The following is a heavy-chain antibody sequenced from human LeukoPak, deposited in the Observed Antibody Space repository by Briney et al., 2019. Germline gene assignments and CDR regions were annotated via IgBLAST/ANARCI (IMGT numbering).Heavy chain of an antibody. D-gene: IGHD6-19*01. CDR3: ARGSSGWFDY. Sequence: KPSETLSLTCTVSGGSISSSSYYWSWIRQPAGKGLEWIGRIYTSGSTNYNPSLKSRVTISVDTSKNQFSLKLSSVTAADTAVYYCARGSSGWFDYWGQGTLVTVSS. CDR1: GGSISSSSYY. V-gene: IGHV4-61*02. CDR2: IYTSGST. J-gene: IGHJ4*02.